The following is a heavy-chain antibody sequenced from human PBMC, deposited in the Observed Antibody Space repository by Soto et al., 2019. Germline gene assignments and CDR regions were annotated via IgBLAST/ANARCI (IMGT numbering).Heavy chain of an antibody. CDR2: ISSSSSYI. D-gene: IGHD3-10*01. CDR3: ARDPNTMVRGGYFDY. V-gene: IGHV3-21*01. CDR1: GFTFSSYS. J-gene: IGHJ4*02. Sequence: LRLSCAASGFTFSSYSMNWVRQAPGKGLEWVSSISSSSSYIYYADSVKGRFTISRDNAKNSLYLQMNSLRAEDTAVYYCARDPNTMVRGGYFDYWGQGTLVTVYS.